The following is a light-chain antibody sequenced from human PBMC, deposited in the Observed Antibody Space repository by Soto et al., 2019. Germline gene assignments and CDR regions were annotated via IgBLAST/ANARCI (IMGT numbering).Light chain of an antibody. CDR3: AAWDDSLSRRV. Sequence: QSVLTQPPSASGTPGQRATISCSGSSSNIGSNYVYWYQQLPGTAPKLLIYRNNQRPSGVPDRFSGSQSGTSASLAISGLRSEGEADYYCAAWDDSLSRRVFGGGTKLTVL. J-gene: IGLJ3*02. V-gene: IGLV1-47*01. CDR2: RNN. CDR1: SSNIGSNY.